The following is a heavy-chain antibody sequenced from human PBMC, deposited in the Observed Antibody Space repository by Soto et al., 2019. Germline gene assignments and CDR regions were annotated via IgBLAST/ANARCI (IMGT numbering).Heavy chain of an antibody. Sequence: PSQILSLTCAISGDSVSSNSAACNWIRRSPSRGLEWLGRTYYRSKWYNDYAVSVKSRITINPDTSKNQFSLQLNSVTPEDTAVYYCARIYYGDFEDAFDIWGQGTMVTVSS. J-gene: IGHJ3*02. CDR2: TYYRSKWYN. CDR1: GDSVSSNSAA. V-gene: IGHV6-1*01. D-gene: IGHD4-17*01. CDR3: ARIYYGDFEDAFDI.